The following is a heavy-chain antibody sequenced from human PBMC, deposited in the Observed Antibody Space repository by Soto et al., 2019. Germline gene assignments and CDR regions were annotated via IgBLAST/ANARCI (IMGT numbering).Heavy chain of an antibody. J-gene: IGHJ4*02. CDR3: ARDGRTGTTLPHGGLDQ. CDR2: ISYDGSNK. V-gene: IGHV3-30-3*01. CDR1: GFNFRSYA. Sequence: QVQLMESGGGVVQPGRSLRLSCAASGFNFRSYAIHWVRQAPGKGLEWVAIISYDGSNKFYTDSVKGRFTISRDNSNNTLHLQMNRLRSEDTAVYYCARDGRTGTTLPHGGLDQWGQGTLVTVS. D-gene: IGHD3-10*01.